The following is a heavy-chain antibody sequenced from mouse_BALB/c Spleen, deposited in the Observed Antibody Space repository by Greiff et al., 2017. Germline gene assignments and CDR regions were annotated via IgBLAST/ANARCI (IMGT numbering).Heavy chain of an antibody. CDR2: ISDGGSYT. D-gene: IGHD2-14*01. CDR3: ARGGQYRYYFDY. J-gene: IGHJ2*01. CDR1: GFTFSDYY. V-gene: IGHV5-4*02. Sequence: EVKLMESGGGLVKPGGSLKLSCAASGFTFSDYYMYWVRQTPEKRLEWVATISDGGSYTYYPDSVKGRFTISRDNAKNNLYLQMSSLKSEDTAMYYCARGGQYRYYFDYWGQGTTLTVSS.